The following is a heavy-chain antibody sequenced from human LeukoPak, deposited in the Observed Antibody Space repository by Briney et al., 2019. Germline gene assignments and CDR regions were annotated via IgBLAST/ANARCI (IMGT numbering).Heavy chain of an antibody. CDR2: INPTSGGT. V-gene: IGHV1-2*06. CDR3: ARGVGVTIFGVVIVEDYYYFMDV. D-gene: IGHD3-3*01. CDR1: GYTFTGYY. Sequence: ASVKVSCKASGYTFTGYYVHWVRQAPGQGLEWMGRINPTSGGTNYAQKFQGRVTMTRDTSISTAYMELSRLRSDDTAVYYCARGVGVTIFGVVIVEDYYYFMDVWGKETTVTVSS. J-gene: IGHJ6*03.